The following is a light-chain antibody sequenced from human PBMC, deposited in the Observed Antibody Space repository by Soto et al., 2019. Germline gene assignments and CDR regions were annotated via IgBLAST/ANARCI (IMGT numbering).Light chain of an antibody. CDR1: QSVSSSY. V-gene: IGKV3-20*01. Sequence: ESVLTQSPGTLSMSPGERATLSCRASQSVSSSYSAWYQQKPGQAPRLLIYGASSRATGIPDRFSGSGSGTDFTLTISRQEPEDFAVYYCQQYGSSPFTFGPGTKVDIK. J-gene: IGKJ3*01. CDR3: QQYGSSPFT. CDR2: GAS.